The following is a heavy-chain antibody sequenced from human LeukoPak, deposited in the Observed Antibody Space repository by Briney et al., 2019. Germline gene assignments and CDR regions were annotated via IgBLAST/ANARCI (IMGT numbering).Heavy chain of an antibody. CDR3: AKDSFTVVRGVGSDDGFAV. Sequence: GGSLRLSCAASGFTFATYGMSWVRQAPGKGLEWVSVVGDSADTTHYADSVKGRCFISRDNSKNTVHLQMNSLRAEDTAVYYCAKDSFTVVRGVGSDDGFAVWGQGTMVTVSS. V-gene: IGHV3-23*01. J-gene: IGHJ3*01. CDR2: VGDSADTT. CDR1: GFTFATYG. D-gene: IGHD3-10*01.